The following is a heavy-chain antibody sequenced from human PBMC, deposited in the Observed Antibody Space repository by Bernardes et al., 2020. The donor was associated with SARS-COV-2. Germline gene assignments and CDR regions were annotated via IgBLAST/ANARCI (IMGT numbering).Heavy chain of an antibody. J-gene: IGHJ4*02. V-gene: IGHV3-48*03. Sequence: GGSLRLSCVASGFTFNNYEMNWVRQAPGKGLEWISYISGSGNTIYYTDSVKGRFTISRDNAKNSLYLQMNSLTAEDTSVYYCARDDGGIFGVAAHRYFGYWGQGTLVTVSS. CDR1: GFTFNNYE. CDR2: ISGSGNTI. D-gene: IGHD3-3*01. CDR3: ARDDGGIFGVAAHRYFGY.